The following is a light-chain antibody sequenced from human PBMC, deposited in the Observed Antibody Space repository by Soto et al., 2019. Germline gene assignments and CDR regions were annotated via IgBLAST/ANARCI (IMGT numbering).Light chain of an antibody. CDR3: QQSYRTPAT. CDR1: QSISTY. CDR2: GAS. V-gene: IGKV1-39*01. Sequence: DIQMTQSPSSLSAYVGDRVTITCRASQSISTYLNWYQQKPGKAPKLLIYGASSLQSGVPSRFSGSGSGTDFTLTISSLQHEDFAAYYCQQSYRTPATFGGGNKVEIK. J-gene: IGKJ4*01.